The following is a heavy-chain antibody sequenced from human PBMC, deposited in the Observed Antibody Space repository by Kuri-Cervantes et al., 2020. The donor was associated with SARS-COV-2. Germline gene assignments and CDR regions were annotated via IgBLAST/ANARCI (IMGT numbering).Heavy chain of an antibody. D-gene: IGHD6-19*01. Sequence: SETLSLTCTVSGGSISSYYWSWIRQPPGKGLEWIGYIYYSGSTNYNPSLKSRVTISVDTSKNQFSLKLSSVTAADAAVYYCARDRSAWPFDYWGQGTLVTVSS. CDR2: IYYSGST. CDR1: GGSISSYY. CDR3: ARDRSAWPFDY. V-gene: IGHV4-59*01. J-gene: IGHJ4*02.